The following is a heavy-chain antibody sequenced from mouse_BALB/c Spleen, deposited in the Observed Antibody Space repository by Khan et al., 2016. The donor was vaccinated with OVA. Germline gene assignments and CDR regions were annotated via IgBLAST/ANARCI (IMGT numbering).Heavy chain of an antibody. J-gene: IGHJ4*01. D-gene: IGHD2-1*01. V-gene: IGHV3-6*02. Sequence: EVQLQESGPGLVKPSQSLSLTCSVTGYSITSGYYWNWIRQFPGNKLEWMAYISYDGSNNYNPSLKNRISITRDTSKNQFFLKLNSVTTEDTATSYYARRNGNYDYAMDYWGQGTSVTVSS. CDR2: ISYDGSN. CDR3: ARRNGNYDYAMDY. CDR1: GYSITSGYY.